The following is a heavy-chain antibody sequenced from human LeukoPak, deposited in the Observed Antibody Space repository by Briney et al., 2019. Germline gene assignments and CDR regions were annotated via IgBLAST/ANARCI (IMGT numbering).Heavy chain of an antibody. CDR1: GFTYSHNG. CDR2: IQYDGNTI. CDR3: ARGNDASGDYVSY. V-gene: IGHV3-30*02. D-gene: IGHD4-17*01. Sequence: GVSLRLSCVASGFTYSHNGMLWVRQAPGKGWEGVAFIQYDGNTIFYADSVKGRFTISRDTSKNTLYLQMNSLGAADTAVYYCARGNDASGDYVSYWGQGTLVTVSS. J-gene: IGHJ4*02.